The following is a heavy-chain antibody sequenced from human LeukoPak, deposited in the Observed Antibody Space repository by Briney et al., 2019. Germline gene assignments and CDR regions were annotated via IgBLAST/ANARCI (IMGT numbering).Heavy chain of an antibody. CDR1: GYTFTGYY. V-gene: IGHV1-2*02. CDR2: INPNSGGT. D-gene: IGHD3-22*01. Sequence: ASVKVSCKASGYTFTGYYIHWVRQAPGQGLEWMGWINPNSGGTNYAQKFQGRVTMTRDTSISTAYMELSRLRSDDTSVYYCARVDSSGYHEPFDYWGQGTLVTVSS. CDR3: ARVDSSGYHEPFDY. J-gene: IGHJ4*02.